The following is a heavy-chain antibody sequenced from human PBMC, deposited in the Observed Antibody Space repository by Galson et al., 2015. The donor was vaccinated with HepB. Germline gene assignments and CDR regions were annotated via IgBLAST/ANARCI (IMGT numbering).Heavy chain of an antibody. J-gene: IGHJ3*02. CDR1: GFTFSSYA. Sequence: SLRLSCAASGFTFSSYAIHWVRQAPGKGLEWVAVISYDGSNKYYADSVKGRFTISRDNSKNTLYLQMNSLRAEDTAVYYCARPKRSWSYIRCAFDIWGHGTMVTVSS. CDR2: ISYDGSNK. V-gene: IGHV3-30-3*01. D-gene: IGHD1-26*01. CDR3: ARPKRSWSYIRCAFDI.